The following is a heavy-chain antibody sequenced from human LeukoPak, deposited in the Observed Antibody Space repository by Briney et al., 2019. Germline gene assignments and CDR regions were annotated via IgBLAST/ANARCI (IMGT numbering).Heavy chain of an antibody. D-gene: IGHD2-21*02. Sequence: PGGSLRLSCAASGFTFSSYAMSWVRQAPGKGLEWVSAISGSGGSTYYADSVKGRSTISRDNSKNTLYLQMNSLRAEDTAVYYCAKSIVVVTATPDYWGQGTLVTVSS. CDR3: AKSIVVVTATPDY. CDR1: GFTFSSYA. CDR2: ISGSGGST. J-gene: IGHJ4*02. V-gene: IGHV3-23*01.